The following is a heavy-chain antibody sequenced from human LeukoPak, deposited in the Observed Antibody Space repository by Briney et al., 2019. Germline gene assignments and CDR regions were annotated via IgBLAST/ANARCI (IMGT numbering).Heavy chain of an antibody. CDR2: ISSSGNTT. CDR1: GFTFSDNY. J-gene: IGHJ6*03. CDR3: ARDGVLRYFDWFLGQQYYYYYMDV. D-gene: IGHD3-9*01. V-gene: IGHV3-11*04. Sequence: GGSLRLSCAASGFTFSDNYMSWIRQAPGKGLEWVSYISSSGNTTYNADSVKGRFSITRDNAKNSLYLQMNDLRAEDTAVYYCARDGVLRYFDWFLGQQYYYYYMDVWGKGTTVTVSS.